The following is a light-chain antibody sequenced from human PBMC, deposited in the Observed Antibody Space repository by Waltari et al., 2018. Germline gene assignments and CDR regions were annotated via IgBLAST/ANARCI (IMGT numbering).Light chain of an antibody. V-gene: IGKV3-20*01. CDR2: GAS. CDR1: QSVSAGY. Sequence: EIVLTQTPGTLSLSPGERATLSCRASQSVSAGYVAWYQQRPGQAPRLLIYGASSSATRIPHRFSGSGSGTDFTLTITSLEPEDFAVYYCQQYGDSRTFGQGTKVDIK. CDR3: QQYGDSRT. J-gene: IGKJ1*01.